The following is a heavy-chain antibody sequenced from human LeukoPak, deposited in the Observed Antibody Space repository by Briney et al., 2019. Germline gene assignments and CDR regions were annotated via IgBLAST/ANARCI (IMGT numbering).Heavy chain of an antibody. D-gene: IGHD3-3*01. CDR3: ATNDFWSGYYYFDY. J-gene: IGHJ4*02. CDR2: ISDSGVST. Sequence: GGSLRLSCAASGFTFSSYAMRWVRQAPGKGLEWVSAISDSGVSTYFADSVKGRFTISRDNSKNTLYLRMNSLRAEDTAVYYCATNDFWSGYYYFDYWGQGTLVTVSS. CDR1: GFTFSSYA. V-gene: IGHV3-23*01.